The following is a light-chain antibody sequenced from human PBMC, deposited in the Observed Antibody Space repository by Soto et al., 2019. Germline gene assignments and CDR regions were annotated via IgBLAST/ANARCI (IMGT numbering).Light chain of an antibody. CDR2: DVS. CDR1: SSDVGGYNY. Sequence: QSVLTQPASVSGSPGQSITISCTGTSSDVGGYNYVSWYQQHPGKAPKLMIYDVSNRPSGVSIRFSGSKSGNTASLTICGLQAEDEADYYCSSYTSSSTIYVFGTGTKVTVL. CDR3: SSYTSSSTIYV. V-gene: IGLV2-14*01. J-gene: IGLJ1*01.